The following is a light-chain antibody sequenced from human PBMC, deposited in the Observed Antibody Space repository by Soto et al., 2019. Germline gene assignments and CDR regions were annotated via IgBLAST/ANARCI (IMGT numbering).Light chain of an antibody. CDR3: QHYHNLPPFT. J-gene: IGKJ3*01. CDR2: GAS. V-gene: IGKV1-33*01. Sequence: DIQMTQSPSSLSASVVARVSITCQAIQDIRTSLSWFQQKPGRAPKLLIYGASYLETGVPSRFRGSGSGTDFTFTISSLQPEDISTYYCQHYHNLPPFTFGPGTRVDVK. CDR1: QDIRTS.